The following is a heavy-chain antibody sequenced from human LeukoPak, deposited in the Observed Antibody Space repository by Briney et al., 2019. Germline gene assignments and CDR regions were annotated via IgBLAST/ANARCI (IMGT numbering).Heavy chain of an antibody. J-gene: IGHJ5*02. CDR3: ARQSVAAGTQWFDP. CDR1: VGSISGFY. D-gene: IGHD6-13*01. Sequence: SEALSLTCTVSVGSISGFYWTLIRQPPGNAPEWIGYTYYGGSTHYNPSLESRVTTSLDTSQNQFSLELTSVTAADTAVYYCARQSVAAGTQWFDPWGQGALVTVSS. CDR2: TYYGGST. V-gene: IGHV4-59*08.